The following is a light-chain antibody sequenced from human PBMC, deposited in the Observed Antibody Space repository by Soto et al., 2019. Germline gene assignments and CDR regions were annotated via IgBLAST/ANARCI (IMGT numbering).Light chain of an antibody. CDR2: AAS. CDR1: QSISNF. J-gene: IGKJ4*01. CDR3: QQSYSTSPLT. V-gene: IGKV1-39*01. Sequence: DIQMTQSPSSLSASVGDRVTITCRASQSISNFLNWYQLKPGKAPKVLIYAASSLQSGVPSRFSGSGSGTDFTLTISSLQPEDFATYYCQQSYSTSPLTFGGGTKVEIK.